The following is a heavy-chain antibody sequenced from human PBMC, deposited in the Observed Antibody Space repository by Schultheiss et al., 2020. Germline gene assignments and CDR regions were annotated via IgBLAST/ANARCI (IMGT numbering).Heavy chain of an antibody. CDR2: IDWDDDK. CDR1: RFSLSTSGMC. V-gene: IGHV2-5*08. Sequence: SGPTLVKPTQTLTLTCTFSRFSLSTSGMCVSWIRQPPGKALEWLARIDWDDDKRYSPSLKSRLTITKDTSKNQVVLTMTNMDPVDTATYYCAPSPVDSSGWYSWFDPWGQGTLVTGSS. CDR3: APSPVDSSGWYSWFDP. D-gene: IGHD6-19*01. J-gene: IGHJ5*02.